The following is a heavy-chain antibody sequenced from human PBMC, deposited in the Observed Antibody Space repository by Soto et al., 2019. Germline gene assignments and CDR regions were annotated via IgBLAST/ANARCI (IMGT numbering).Heavy chain of an antibody. CDR3: VRSMTTLTIDWLDP. V-gene: IGHV3-74*01. CDR2: INGDGSNA. J-gene: IGHJ5*02. D-gene: IGHD4-17*01. Sequence: EVQLVESGGGLVQPGGSLRLSCAASGFTFSDYWMHWVRQVPGKGLVWLSRINGDGSNANYADYVRGRFTISRDNDKNTLNLQMNSLRAEDTAVYYCVRSMTTLTIDWLDPWGQGTQVTVFS. CDR1: GFTFSDYW.